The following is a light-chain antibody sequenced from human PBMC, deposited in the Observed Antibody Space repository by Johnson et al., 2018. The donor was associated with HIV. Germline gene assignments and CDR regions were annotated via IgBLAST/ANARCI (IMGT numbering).Light chain of an antibody. V-gene: IGLV1-51*01. CDR3: GTWASSLSVV. CDR2: DNN. CDR1: SSNIGNNY. Sequence: QSVLTQPPSVSAAPGQKVTISCSGSSSNIGNNYVSWYQQLPGTAPKLLIYDNNKRPSGIPDRFSGSKSGTSATLGITGLQTGDKADDYCGTWASSLSVVFGTGTKVTVL. J-gene: IGLJ1*01.